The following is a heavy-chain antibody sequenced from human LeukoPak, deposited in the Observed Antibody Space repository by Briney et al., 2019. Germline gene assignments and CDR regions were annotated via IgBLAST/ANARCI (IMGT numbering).Heavy chain of an antibody. D-gene: IGHD6-19*01. J-gene: IGHJ3*02. Sequence: GGSLRLSCAASGFTFSNYGMHWVRQAPGKGLEWVAFIRYDGSNKYYADSVKGRFTISRDNSKNTLYLQMNSLRAEDTAVYYCAKEYSSGWYGGDAFDIWGQGTMVTVSS. CDR3: AKEYSSGWYGGDAFDI. CDR1: GFTFSNYG. CDR2: IRYDGSNK. V-gene: IGHV3-30*02.